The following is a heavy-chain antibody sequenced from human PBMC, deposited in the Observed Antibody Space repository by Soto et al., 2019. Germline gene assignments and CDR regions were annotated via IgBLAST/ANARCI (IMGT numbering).Heavy chain of an antibody. D-gene: IGHD3-10*01. V-gene: IGHV3-74*01. CDR1: GFTFSSYW. CDR3: ASGRRITMVRGDFYFDY. J-gene: IGHJ4*02. CDR2: INSDGSST. Sequence: PGGSLRLSCAASGFTFSSYWMHWVRQAPGKGLVWVSRINSDGSSTSYADSVKGRFTISRDNSKNTLYLQMNSLRAEDTAVYYCASGRRITMVRGDFYFDYWGQGTLVTVSS.